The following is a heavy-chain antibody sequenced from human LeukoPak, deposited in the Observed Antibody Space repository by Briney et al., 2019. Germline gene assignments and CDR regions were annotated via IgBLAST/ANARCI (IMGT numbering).Heavy chain of an antibody. Sequence: SETLSLTCTVSGGSISKNYWNWIRQPPGKGLEYIGYIYYDGTTHYNPSLKNRVTISVDTSKNQFSLKLTSMTAADTAVYYCARETPTTVTLDYWGQGTRSPSPQ. V-gene: IGHV4-59*01. CDR1: GGSISKNY. CDR2: IYYDGTT. CDR3: ARETPTTVTLDY. D-gene: IGHD4-17*01. J-gene: IGHJ4*02.